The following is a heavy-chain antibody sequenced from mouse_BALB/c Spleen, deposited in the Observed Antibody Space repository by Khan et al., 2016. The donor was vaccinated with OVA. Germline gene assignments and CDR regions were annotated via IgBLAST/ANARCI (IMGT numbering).Heavy chain of an antibody. CDR1: GYTFTSYW. Sequence: QVQLKQSGAELAKPGASVKMSCTASGYTFTSYWMHWIKKRPGQGLEWIGYINPTSGYTDYNQKFKDKVTLTADKSSSTAYMQLTSLTSDDSAVYYCARDRIDYWGQGTALTVSS. CDR3: ARDRIDY. CDR2: INPTSGYT. V-gene: IGHV1-7*01. J-gene: IGHJ2*01.